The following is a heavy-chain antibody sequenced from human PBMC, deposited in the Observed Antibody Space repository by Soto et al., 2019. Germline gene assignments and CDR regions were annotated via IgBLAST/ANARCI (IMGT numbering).Heavy chain of an antibody. Sequence: PSETLSLTCTVSGGSISSYYWSWIRQPPGKGLEWIGYIYYSGSTNYNPSLKSRVTISVDTSKNQFSLKLSSVTAADTAVYYCARHEGYCSGGSCYIDYWGQGTLVTVSS. J-gene: IGHJ4*02. V-gene: IGHV4-59*08. CDR1: GGSISSYY. D-gene: IGHD2-15*01. CDR2: IYYSGST. CDR3: ARHEGYCSGGSCYIDY.